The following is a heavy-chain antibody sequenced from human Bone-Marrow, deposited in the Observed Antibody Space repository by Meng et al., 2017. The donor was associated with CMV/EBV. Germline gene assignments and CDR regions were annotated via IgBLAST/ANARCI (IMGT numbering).Heavy chain of an antibody. CDR1: GFTFSSYW. CDR3: ANTIPGFGVAHGTAYYYYGMDV. D-gene: IGHD3-3*01. CDR2: IKQDGSEK. V-gene: IGHV3-7*03. Sequence: GESLKISCAASGFTFSSYWMSWVRQAPGKGLEWVANIKQDGSEKYYVDSVKGRFTISRDNAKNSLYLQMNSLRSEDTAVYYCANTIPGFGVAHGTAYYYYGMDVWGQGTTVTVSS. J-gene: IGHJ6*02.